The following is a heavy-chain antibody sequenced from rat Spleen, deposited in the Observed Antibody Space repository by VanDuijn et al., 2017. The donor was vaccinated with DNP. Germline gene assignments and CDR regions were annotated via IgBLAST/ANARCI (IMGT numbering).Heavy chain of an antibody. Sequence: VQLQESGPGMVQPSRTLSLTCTVSGFSLTSYNVHWVRQPPGKGLEWMGVIWSGGNTDYNSALKPRLSISRDTSESQVFLTVNSLQTEDTGIYYCNRNDFGQPGVSWGQGVMVTVSS. CDR2: IWSGGNT. CDR3: NRNDFGQPGVS. CDR1: GFSLTSYN. V-gene: IGHV2S13*01. D-gene: IGHD4-4*01. J-gene: IGHJ2*01.